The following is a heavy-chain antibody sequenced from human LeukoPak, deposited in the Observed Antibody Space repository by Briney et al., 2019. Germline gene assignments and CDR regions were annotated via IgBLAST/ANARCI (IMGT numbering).Heavy chain of an antibody. CDR3: ARENYYNTSGVTDY. J-gene: IGHJ4*02. D-gene: IGHD3-22*01. Sequence: SETLSLTCTVSGGSISSSSYYWGWIRQPPGKGLEWIGSIYYSGSAYYNPSLTGRVTISIDTSKKQFSLKLSSVTAADTAVCYCARENYYNTSGVTDYWGQGTLVTVSS. V-gene: IGHV4-39*07. CDR1: GGSISSSSYY. CDR2: IYYSGSA.